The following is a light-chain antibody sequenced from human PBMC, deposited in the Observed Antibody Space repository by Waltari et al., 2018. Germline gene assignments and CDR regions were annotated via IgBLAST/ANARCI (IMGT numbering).Light chain of an antibody. Sequence: SYELTQPPSVSVSPGQTASITCSGDKLGDKYACWYQQKPGQSPLLVIYQDSKRPSGIHERFSGSNSGNTATLTISGTQAMDEADYYCQAWDSSTAHVVFGGGTKLTVL. V-gene: IGLV3-1*01. CDR3: QAWDSSTAHVV. CDR1: KLGDKY. J-gene: IGLJ2*01. CDR2: QDS.